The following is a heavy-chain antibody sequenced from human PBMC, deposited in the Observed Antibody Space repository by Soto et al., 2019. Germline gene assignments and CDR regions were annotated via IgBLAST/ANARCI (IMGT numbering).Heavy chain of an antibody. Sequence: PSETLSLTCNVSGDSVTKYYWSWIRQPAGKGLEWIGRIYTSGSTNYNPSLKSRVTMSIDTSNNHFSLNLKSVTAADTAVYYCARTVGAAYYFDFWGQGALVTVSS. CDR1: GDSVTKYY. D-gene: IGHD1-26*01. CDR2: IYTSGST. V-gene: IGHV4-4*07. J-gene: IGHJ4*02. CDR3: ARTVGAAYYFDF.